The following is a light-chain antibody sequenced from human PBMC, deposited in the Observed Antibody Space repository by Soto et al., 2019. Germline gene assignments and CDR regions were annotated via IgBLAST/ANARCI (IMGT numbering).Light chain of an antibody. CDR1: SSDVGSYNL. CDR2: EGS. CDR3: CSYAGSSTLSYV. J-gene: IGLJ1*01. Sequence: QSALTQPASVSGSPGQSITISCTGTSSDVGSYNLVSWYQQHPGKAPKLMIYEGSKRPSGVSNRFSGYKSGNTASLTISGIQAADEADYYCCSYAGSSTLSYVFGTGTKVTVL. V-gene: IGLV2-23*01.